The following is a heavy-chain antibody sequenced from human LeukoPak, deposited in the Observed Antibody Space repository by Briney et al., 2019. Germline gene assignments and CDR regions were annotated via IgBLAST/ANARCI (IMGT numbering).Heavy chain of an antibody. CDR3: ARVPGGGTAAN. D-gene: IGHD1-7*01. CDR1: GGSVGSGSYY. V-gene: IGHV4-61*01. Sequence: KPSETLSLTCTVSGGSVGSGSYYWSWIRQPPGKGLDWIGYIHYSGSTNCSPSLKSRVTISVDTSKNQFSLKLSSVTAADTAVYYCARVPGGGTAANWGQGTMVTVSS. CDR2: IHYSGST. J-gene: IGHJ3*01.